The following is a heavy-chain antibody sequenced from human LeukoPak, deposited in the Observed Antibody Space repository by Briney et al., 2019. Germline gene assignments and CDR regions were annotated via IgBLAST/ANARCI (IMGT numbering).Heavy chain of an antibody. V-gene: IGHV4-59*01. J-gene: IGHJ3*02. CDR3: ARDQGYFVGLDAFDI. CDR1: GGSISGYS. Sequence: SETLSLTCDVSGGSISGYSWSWIRQPPGKGLEWIGYIHYSGSTNYNSSLKSRVTISVDTSKNQFSLKLSSVTAADTAVYYCARDQGYFVGLDAFDIWGQGTMVTVSS. CDR2: IHYSGST. D-gene: IGHD2-21*01.